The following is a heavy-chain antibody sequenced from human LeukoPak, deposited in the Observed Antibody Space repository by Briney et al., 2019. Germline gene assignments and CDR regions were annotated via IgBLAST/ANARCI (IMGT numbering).Heavy chain of an antibody. CDR2: ISGDGGST. V-gene: IGHV3-43*02. D-gene: IGHD1-7*01. CDR1: GFTFDDYA. Sequence: GGSLRLSCAASGFTFDDYAMHWVRHAPGKGLEWVSLISGDGGSTYYADSVKGRITISRNNSKNSLYLQMNSLRTEDTALYYCAKVVTGTTDYFDYWGQGTLVTVSS. J-gene: IGHJ4*02. CDR3: AKVVTGTTDYFDY.